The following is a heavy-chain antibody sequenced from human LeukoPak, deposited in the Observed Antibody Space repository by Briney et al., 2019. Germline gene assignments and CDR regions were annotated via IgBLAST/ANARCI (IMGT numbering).Heavy chain of an antibody. CDR2: IYYSGST. CDR1: GGSISSSSYY. V-gene: IGHV4-39*07. Sequence: SETLSLTCTVSGGSISSSSYYWGWIRQPPGKGLEWIGSIYYSGSTYYNPSLKSRVTISVDTSKNQFSLKLSSVTAADTAVYYCARERVGATTLFWFDPWGQGTLVTVSS. CDR3: ARERVGATTLFWFDP. J-gene: IGHJ5*02. D-gene: IGHD1-26*01.